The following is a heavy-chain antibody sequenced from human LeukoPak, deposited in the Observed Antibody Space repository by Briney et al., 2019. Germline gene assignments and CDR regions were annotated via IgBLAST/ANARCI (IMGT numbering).Heavy chain of an antibody. CDR1: GFTFTSSA. V-gene: IGHV1-58*01. Sequence: SVKVSCKASGFTFTSSAVQWVRQARGQRLEWIGWIVVGSGNTNYAQKFQERVTITRDMSTSTAYMELSSLRSEDTAVYYCAASLGIGYCSSTSCFGSDPWGQGTLVTVSS. D-gene: IGHD2-2*03. CDR2: IVVGSGNT. J-gene: IGHJ5*02. CDR3: AASLGIGYCSSTSCFGSDP.